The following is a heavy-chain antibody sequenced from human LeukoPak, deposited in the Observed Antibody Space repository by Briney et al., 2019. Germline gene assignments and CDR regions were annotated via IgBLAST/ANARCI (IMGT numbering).Heavy chain of an antibody. CDR1: GFTFSSYA. Sequence: ELGGSLRLSCAASGFTFSSYAMSWVRQAPGKGLEWVSAISGSGGSTYYADSVKGRFTISRDNSKNTLYLQMNSLRAEDTAVYYCTPDAQPPPVDYWGQGTLVTVSS. CDR3: TPDAQPPPVDY. CDR2: ISGSGGST. J-gene: IGHJ4*02. V-gene: IGHV3-23*01.